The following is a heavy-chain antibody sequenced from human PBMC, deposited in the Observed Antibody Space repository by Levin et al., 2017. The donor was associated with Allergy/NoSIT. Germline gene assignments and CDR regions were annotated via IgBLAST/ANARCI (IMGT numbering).Heavy chain of an antibody. J-gene: IGHJ4*02. Sequence: GESLKISCKGSGYSFTSYWITWVRQMPGKGLEWMGKIDPSDSYTSYSPPFQGHVTISADKSISTAYLQWSSLKASDTAMYYCARRSGYSSGWYWDDYWGQGTLVTVSS. CDR1: GYSFTSYW. CDR3: ARRSGYSSGWYWDDY. D-gene: IGHD6-19*01. V-gene: IGHV5-10-1*01. CDR2: IDPSDSYT.